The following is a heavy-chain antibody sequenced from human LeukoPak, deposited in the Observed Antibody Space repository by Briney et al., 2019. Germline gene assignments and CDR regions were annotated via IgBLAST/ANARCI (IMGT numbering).Heavy chain of an antibody. Sequence: GGSLRLSCAASGFTFSSYAMSWVRQAPGKGLEWVSAISGSGGSTYYADSVKGRFTISRDNSKNTLYLQMNSLRAEDTAVYYCARLRIAAAGDTGYYYYMDVWGKGTTVTVSS. CDR3: ARLRIAAAGDTGYYYYMDV. CDR1: GFTFSSYA. D-gene: IGHD6-13*01. CDR2: ISGSGGST. V-gene: IGHV3-23*01. J-gene: IGHJ6*03.